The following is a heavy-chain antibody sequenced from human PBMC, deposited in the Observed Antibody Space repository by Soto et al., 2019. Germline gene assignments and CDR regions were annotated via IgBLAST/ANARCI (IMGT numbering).Heavy chain of an antibody. CDR1: GFSLSTSRVA. Sequence: QITLKESGPTLVKPTQTLPLTCSVSGFSLSTSRVAVGWIRQPPGNALEWLAIIYWADDKRYSPSLKSRLTSTKDTSKNQVVLTMTNMDPVETATYYCAHRPPERGLATFDPWGQGTLVSVSS. V-gene: IGHV2-5*02. J-gene: IGHJ5*02. D-gene: IGHD1-1*01. CDR2: IYWADDK. CDR3: AHRPPERGLATFDP.